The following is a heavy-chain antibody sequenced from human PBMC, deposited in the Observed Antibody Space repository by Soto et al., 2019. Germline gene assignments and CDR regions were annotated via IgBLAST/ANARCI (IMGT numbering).Heavy chain of an antibody. D-gene: IGHD2-2*01. CDR1: GYTFTSYG. J-gene: IGHJ6*02. CDR3: ARVVRYCSSTSCSREGYYYYGMDV. CDR2: ISAYNGNT. Sequence: ASVKVSCKASGYTFTSYGISWVRQAPGQGLEWMGWISAYNGNTNYAQKLQGRVTMITDTSTSTAYMELRSLRSDDTAVYYCARVVRYCSSTSCSREGYYYYGMDVWGQGTTVTVSS. V-gene: IGHV1-18*01.